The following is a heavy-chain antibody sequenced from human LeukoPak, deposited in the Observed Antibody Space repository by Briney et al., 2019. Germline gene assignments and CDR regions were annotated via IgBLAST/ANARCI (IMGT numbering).Heavy chain of an antibody. D-gene: IGHD3-10*01. CDR1: AFTFDDYA. J-gene: IGHJ5*02. Sequence: GGSLRLSCAASAFTFDDYAMHWVRQAPGKGLEWVSGISWNSDNIGYADSVKGRFTISRDNAKNSLYLQMNSLRPEDTALYYCAKDGLYASGLGNWFDPWGQGTLVTVSS. CDR2: ISWNSDNI. CDR3: AKDGLYASGLGNWFDP. V-gene: IGHV3-9*01.